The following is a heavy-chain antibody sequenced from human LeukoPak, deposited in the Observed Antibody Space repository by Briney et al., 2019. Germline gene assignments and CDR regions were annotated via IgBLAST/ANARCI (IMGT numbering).Heavy chain of an antibody. J-gene: IGHJ4*02. D-gene: IGHD3-9*01. Sequence: GGSLRLSCAASGFTFSSYWMSWVRQAPGKGLEWVANIKQDGSEKYYVDSVKGRFTISRDNAKNSLYLQMNSLRAEDTAVYYCAREPRYGTNYFDYWGQGTLVTVSS. V-gene: IGHV3-7*01. CDR1: GFTFSSYW. CDR3: AREPRYGTNYFDY. CDR2: IKQDGSEK.